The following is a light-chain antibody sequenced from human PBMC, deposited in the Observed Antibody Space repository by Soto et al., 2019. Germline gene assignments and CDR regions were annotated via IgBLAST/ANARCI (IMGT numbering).Light chain of an antibody. CDR3: QQYGSSPLT. J-gene: IGKJ4*01. Sequence: EIVLTQSPGTLSLSPGERATLSCRASQSVSSSYLAWYQQKPGQAPRLLIYGASSRATGIPDRFSGGGSGTDFTLTISRREPEDFAVYYCQQYGSSPLTFGGGTKVEIK. CDR1: QSVSSSY. CDR2: GAS. V-gene: IGKV3-20*01.